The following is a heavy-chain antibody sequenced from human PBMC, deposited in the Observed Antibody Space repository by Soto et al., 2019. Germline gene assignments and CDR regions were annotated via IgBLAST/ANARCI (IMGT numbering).Heavy chain of an antibody. CDR3: ALWRGFISSSGRNFWSGPLDD. CDR2: INPGSGST. V-gene: IGHV1-46*03. D-gene: IGHD3-3*01. J-gene: IGHJ4*02. Sequence: QVKLVQSGAEVKKPGASVKISCRASGYTFTMYYIHWVRQAAGQGLEWMGIINPGSGSTSFAQKFRVRLAVTRDTSTNTVYMDLSGLRSDDTAVYYCALWRGFISSSGRNFWSGPLDDWGQGTLVAVSS. CDR1: GYTFTMYY.